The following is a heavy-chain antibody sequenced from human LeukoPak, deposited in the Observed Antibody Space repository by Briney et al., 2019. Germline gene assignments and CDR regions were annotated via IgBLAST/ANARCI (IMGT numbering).Heavy chain of an antibody. CDR1: GFTFGGYW. D-gene: IGHD4-23*01. J-gene: IGHJ4*02. CDR2: MDQDGSEI. CDR3: ARDRGYSTFDS. V-gene: IGHV3-7*01. Sequence: GGSLRLSCAGSGFTFGGYWMRWVRQAPGKGPEWVANMDQDGSEINYLDSVKGRFTISRDNAKNALYLLMNSLRDDDTAVYYCARDRGYSTFDSWGQGVLVTVSS.